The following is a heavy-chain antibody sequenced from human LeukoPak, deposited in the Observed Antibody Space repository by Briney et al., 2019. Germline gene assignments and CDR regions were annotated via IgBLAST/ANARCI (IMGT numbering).Heavy chain of an antibody. J-gene: IGHJ4*02. D-gene: IGHD5-18*01. Sequence: GGSLRLSRAASGFTFSWYSMHWVRQAPGKGLEWVSSIGSSSSYIYYAESVKGRFTISRDNAKNSLHLQINSLRGEDTAVYYCAASTKQTAMVDYWGQGTLVTVSS. CDR1: GFTFSWYS. CDR3: AASTKQTAMVDY. V-gene: IGHV3-21*01. CDR2: IGSSSSYI.